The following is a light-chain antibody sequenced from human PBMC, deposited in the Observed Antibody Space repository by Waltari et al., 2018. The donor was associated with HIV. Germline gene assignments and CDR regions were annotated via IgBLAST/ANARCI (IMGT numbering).Light chain of an antibody. V-gene: IGKV4-1*01. CDR3: QQYYSTLT. J-gene: IGKJ4*01. Sequence: DIVMTQSPDSLAVSLGERDTINGKSRQSVLYSSNNKNYLAWYQQKPGQPPKLLIYWASTRESGVPDRFSGSGSGTDFTLTISSLQAEDVAVYYCQQYYSTLTFGGGTKVEIK. CDR2: WAS. CDR1: QSVLYSSNNKNY.